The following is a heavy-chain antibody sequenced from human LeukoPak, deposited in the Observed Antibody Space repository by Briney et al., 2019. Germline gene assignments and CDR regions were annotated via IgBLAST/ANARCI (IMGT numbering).Heavy chain of an antibody. CDR1: GGSISSYY. CDR2: IYYSGST. D-gene: IGHD1-26*01. Sequence: PSETLSLTCTVSGGSISSYYWSWIRQPPGKGLEWIGYIYYSGSTNYNPSLKSRVTISVDTSKNQFSLKLSSVTAADTAVYYCARSSLGATTISFDYWGQGTLVTVSS. V-gene: IGHV4-59*12. CDR3: ARSSLGATTISFDY. J-gene: IGHJ4*02.